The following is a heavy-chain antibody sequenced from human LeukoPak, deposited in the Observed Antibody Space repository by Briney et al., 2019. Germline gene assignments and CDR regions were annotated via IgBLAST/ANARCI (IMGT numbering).Heavy chain of an antibody. CDR2: INPSGGST. J-gene: IGHJ4*02. CDR1: GYTFTSYY. V-gene: IGHV1-46*01. D-gene: IGHD3-3*01. CDR3: APDFWSGYGYFDY. Sequence: RASVKVSCKASGYTFTSYYMHWVRQAPGQGLEWMGIINPSGGSTSYAQKFQGRVTITADKSTSTAYMELSSLRSEDTAVYYCAPDFWSGYGYFDYWGQGTLVTVSS.